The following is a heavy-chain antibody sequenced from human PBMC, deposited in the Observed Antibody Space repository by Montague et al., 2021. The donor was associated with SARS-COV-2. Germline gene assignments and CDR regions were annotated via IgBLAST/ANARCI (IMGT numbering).Heavy chain of an antibody. CDR3: ARDARYDFWSGYYFDY. J-gene: IGHJ4*02. CDR2: ISSSSSYI. V-gene: IGHV3-21*01. Sequence: SRRLSFAASGFTFSSYSMNWVRQAPGKGLEWVSSISSSSSYIYYADSAKGRFTISRDNAKNSLYLQMNSLRAEDTAVYYCARDARYDFWSGYYFDYWGQGTLVTVSS. D-gene: IGHD3-3*01. CDR1: GFTFSSYS.